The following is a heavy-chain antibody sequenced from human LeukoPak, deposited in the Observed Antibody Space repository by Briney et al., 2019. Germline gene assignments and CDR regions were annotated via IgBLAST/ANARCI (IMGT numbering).Heavy chain of an antibody. CDR2: IHPNSGGT. Sequence: VASVKVSCKASGYTFTGYYMHWVRQAPGQGLEWMGWIHPNSGGTNFAQNFQGRVTMTRDTSISTAYMELSRLISDDTAVYYCARIASSGPTCGVDCYPDYWGQGTLVTVSS. CDR3: ARIASSGPTCGVDCYPDY. V-gene: IGHV1-2*02. CDR1: GYTFTGYY. J-gene: IGHJ4*01. D-gene: IGHD2-21*02.